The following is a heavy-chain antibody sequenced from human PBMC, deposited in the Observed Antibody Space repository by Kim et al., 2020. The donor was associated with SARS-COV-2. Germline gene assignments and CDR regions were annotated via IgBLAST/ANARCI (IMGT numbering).Heavy chain of an antibody. Sequence: SGPTLVNPTQTLTLTCTFSGFSLSTSGMCVSWIRQPPGKALEWLALIDWDDDKYYSTSLKTRLTISKDTSKNQVVLTMTNMDPVDTATYYCARIFGGSCRNYYYYGMDVWGQGTTVTVSS. J-gene: IGHJ6*02. CDR1: GFSLSTSGMC. D-gene: IGHD2-15*01. CDR3: ARIFGGSCRNYYYYGMDV. CDR2: IDWDDDK. V-gene: IGHV2-70*01.